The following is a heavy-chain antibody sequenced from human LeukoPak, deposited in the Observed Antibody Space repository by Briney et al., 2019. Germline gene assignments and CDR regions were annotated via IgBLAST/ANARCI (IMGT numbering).Heavy chain of an antibody. Sequence: SETLSLTCAVSGDSISSSNWWSLVRQPPGKGLEWIGQIYHSGSTNYNPSLKSRVTISLDKSKNQFSLELTSVTAADTAVYYCARSFRYSGYDYYFDPWGQGTLVTVSS. CDR1: GDSISSSNW. D-gene: IGHD5-12*01. CDR2: IYHSGST. CDR3: ARSFRYSGYDYYFDP. J-gene: IGHJ5*02. V-gene: IGHV4-4*02.